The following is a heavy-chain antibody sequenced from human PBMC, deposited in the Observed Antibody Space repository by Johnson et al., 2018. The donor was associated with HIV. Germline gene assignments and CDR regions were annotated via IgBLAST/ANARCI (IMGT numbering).Heavy chain of an antibody. D-gene: IGHD1-26*01. J-gene: IGHJ3*02. Sequence: QVQLVESGGGVVQPGRSLRLSCAASGFTFNNFAMHWVRQAPGKGLEWVALISYDGSNKYYADYVKGRFTISRDNSKNTLYLQMNGLSSEDPAVYYCARVEWELGAFDIWGQGTMVTVSS. V-gene: IGHV3-30*04. CDR2: ISYDGSNK. CDR3: ARVEWELGAFDI. CDR1: GFTFNNFA.